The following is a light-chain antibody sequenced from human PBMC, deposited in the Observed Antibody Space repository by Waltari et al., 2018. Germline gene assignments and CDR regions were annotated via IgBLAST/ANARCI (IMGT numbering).Light chain of an antibody. Sequence: QSALTQPASVSGSPGQSISISCTGSSSDVGNFLLLSWYQQHPGKAPKVIIYEGNKRLSGLSDRFSGSKSGNTASLTISGLQPDDEADYYCCSYVGGTSWVFGGGTKLTVL. CDR1: SSDVGNFLL. V-gene: IGLV2-23*01. CDR2: EGN. CDR3: CSYVGGTSWV. J-gene: IGLJ3*02.